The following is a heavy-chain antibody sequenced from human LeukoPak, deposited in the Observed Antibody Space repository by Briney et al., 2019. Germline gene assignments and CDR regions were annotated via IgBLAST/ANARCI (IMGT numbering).Heavy chain of an antibody. Sequence: GESLNISCKGSGYPFTNYWLGWVRQVPGKGLAWVGIMYAGDSDTRYSPSFQGQVTISADKSISTAYLQWSSLKASDTAMYYCARTRRGYTRGDFDYWGQGTLVTVSS. D-gene: IGHD6-19*01. CDR3: ARTRRGYTRGDFDY. V-gene: IGHV5-51*01. CDR2: MYAGDSDT. J-gene: IGHJ4*02. CDR1: GYPFTNYW.